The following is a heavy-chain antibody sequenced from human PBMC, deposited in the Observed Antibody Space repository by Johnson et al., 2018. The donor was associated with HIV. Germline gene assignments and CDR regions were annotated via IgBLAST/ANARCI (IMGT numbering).Heavy chain of an antibody. Sequence: EVQLVESGGGLVKPGGSLRLSCAASGLTFSNAWMTWVRQAPGKGLEWVGRIKSKTDGGTTDYAAPVKGRFTISRDNSKNTLYLQMNSLRAEDTAVYYCASSESFCAFDIWGRGTMVTVSS. CDR3: ASSESFCAFDI. V-gene: IGHV3-15*01. J-gene: IGHJ3*02. CDR1: GLTFSNAW. D-gene: IGHD1-26*01. CDR2: IKSKTDGGTT.